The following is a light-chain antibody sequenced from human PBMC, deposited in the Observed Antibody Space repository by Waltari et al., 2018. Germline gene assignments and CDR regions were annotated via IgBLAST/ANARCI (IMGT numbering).Light chain of an antibody. V-gene: IGKV3-11*01. Sequence: TVLTQSPATLSLSPGERATLSCRASQSVSCSLAGYQQKPGQPPSLLIFAASIRGTGIPASVSGSGSGTEFTLTISSLEPEDLAVYYCQQRSNPPAYTFGQGTKVEIK. J-gene: IGKJ2*01. CDR1: QSVSCS. CDR2: AAS. CDR3: QQRSNPPAYT.